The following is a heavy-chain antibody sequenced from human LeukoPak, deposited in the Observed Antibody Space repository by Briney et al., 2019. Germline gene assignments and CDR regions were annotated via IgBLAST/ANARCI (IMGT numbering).Heavy chain of an antibody. V-gene: IGHV1-46*01. J-gene: IGHJ4*02. Sequence: GASVKVSCKASGYSFTTYYVHWVRQAPGHGLEWMGIINPSAGSATYAQKFQDRVTMTTDTSTSTVYMELSSLRSDDTAVYYCTRDIEGAIVGSGWYCSFDYWGQGTLVTVSS. D-gene: IGHD6-19*01. CDR1: GYSFTTYY. CDR3: TRDIEGAIVGSGWYCSFDY. CDR2: INPSAGSA.